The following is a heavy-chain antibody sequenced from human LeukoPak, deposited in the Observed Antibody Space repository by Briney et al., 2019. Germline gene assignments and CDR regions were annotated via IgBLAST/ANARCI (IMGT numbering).Heavy chain of an antibody. V-gene: IGHV1-24*01. CDR3: ARAKDYYGSGSYPDYYYYMDV. D-gene: IGHD3-10*01. CDR2: FDPEDGET. CDR1: GYTLTELS. Sequence: ASVKVSCKVSGYTLTELSMHWVRQAPGKGLEWMGGFDPEDGETICAQKFQGRVTMTEDTSTDTAYMELSSLRSEDTAVYYCARAKDYYGSGSYPDYYYYMDVWGKGTTVTVSS. J-gene: IGHJ6*03.